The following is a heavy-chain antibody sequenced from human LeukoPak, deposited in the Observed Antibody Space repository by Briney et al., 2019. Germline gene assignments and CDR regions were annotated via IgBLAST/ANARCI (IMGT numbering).Heavy chain of an antibody. D-gene: IGHD1-26*01. J-gene: IGHJ4*02. V-gene: IGHV1-46*03. Sequence: LGASVKVSCKSSGYTFTSYYMHWVRQAPGQGLEWMGIINPSGGSTSYAQKFQGRVTVTRDTSTSTVYMELSSLRSEDTAVYYCAGEIVGTNYWGQGTLVAVSS. CDR3: AGEIVGTNY. CDR2: INPSGGST. CDR1: GYTFTSYY.